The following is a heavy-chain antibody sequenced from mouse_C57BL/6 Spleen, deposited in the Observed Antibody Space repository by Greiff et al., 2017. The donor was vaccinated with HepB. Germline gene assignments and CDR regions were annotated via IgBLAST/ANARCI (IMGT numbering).Heavy chain of an antibody. CDR2: ISSGGSYT. J-gene: IGHJ4*01. D-gene: IGHD1-1*01. CDR3: ARHGYYGSEDYAMDY. V-gene: IGHV5-6*01. CDR1: GFTFSSYG. Sequence: EVQLVESGGDLVKPGGSLKLSCAASGFTFSSYGMSWVRQTPDKRLEWVATISSGGSYTYYPDSVKGRFTISRDNAKNTLYLQMSSLKSEDTAMYYCARHGYYGSEDYAMDYWGQGTSVTVSS.